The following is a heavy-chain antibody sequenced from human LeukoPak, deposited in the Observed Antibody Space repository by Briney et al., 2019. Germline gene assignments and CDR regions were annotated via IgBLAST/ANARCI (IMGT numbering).Heavy chain of an antibody. D-gene: IGHD3-22*01. CDR2: ISSSSSTI. V-gene: IGHV3-48*01. CDR1: GFTISSHS. Sequence: GGSLRLSCAASGFTISSHSMNWVRQAPGKGLEWVSYISSSSSTIYYADSVKGRFTISRDNAKNSLYLQMNSLRAEDTAVYYCARGAYYYEDWGQGTLVTVSS. CDR3: ARGAYYYED. J-gene: IGHJ4*02.